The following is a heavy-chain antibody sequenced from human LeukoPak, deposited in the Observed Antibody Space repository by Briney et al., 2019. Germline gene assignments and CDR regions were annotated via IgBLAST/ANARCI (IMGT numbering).Heavy chain of an antibody. D-gene: IGHD2-2*01. CDR1: GYTFTSYY. CDR3: ARTQVLGSTAFDI. CDR2: INPSGGST. V-gene: IGHV1-46*01. J-gene: IGHJ3*02. Sequence: ASVKVSCKASGYTFTSYYMHWVRQAPGQGLEWMGIINPSGGSTSYAQKLQGRVTMTRDMSTSTVYMELSSLRSEDTAVYYCARTQVLGSTAFDIWGQGTMVTVSS.